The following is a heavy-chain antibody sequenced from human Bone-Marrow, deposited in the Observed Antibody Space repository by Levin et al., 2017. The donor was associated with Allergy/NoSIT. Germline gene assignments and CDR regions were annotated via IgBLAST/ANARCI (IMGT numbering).Heavy chain of an antibody. Sequence: GGSLRLSCAASGFTFSSYAMHWVRQAPGKGLEWVAVISYDGSNKYYADSVKGRFTISRDNSKNTLYLQMNSLRAEDTAVYYCARDRVNDYSNSGYFDYWGQGTLVTVSS. CDR2: ISYDGSNK. J-gene: IGHJ4*02. V-gene: IGHV3-30*04. CDR1: GFTFSSYA. CDR3: ARDRVNDYSNSGYFDY. D-gene: IGHD4-11*01.